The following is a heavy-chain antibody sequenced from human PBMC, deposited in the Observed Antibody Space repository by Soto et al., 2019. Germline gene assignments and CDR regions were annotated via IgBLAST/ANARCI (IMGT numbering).Heavy chain of an antibody. J-gene: IGHJ4*02. D-gene: IGHD6-6*01. CDR2: IYDSESA. Sequence: SETLSLTCNVSGESISSGGYYWSGIRHHPGKGLEWIGYIYDSESAYYNPSLKSRVIISMDTSKNHFAMRLSSVTAADTAVYYCARASSSSSAADYWGQGTLVTVSS. V-gene: IGHV4-31*03. CDR1: GESISSGGYY. CDR3: ARASSSSSAADY.